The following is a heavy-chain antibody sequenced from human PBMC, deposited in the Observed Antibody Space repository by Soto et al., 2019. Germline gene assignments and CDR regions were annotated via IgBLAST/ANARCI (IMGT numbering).Heavy chain of an antibody. V-gene: IGHV4-30-4*01. CDR2: IYYSGST. Sequence: LSLTFTVSVGSISSGDYYWSWIRQPPGKGLEWTGYIYYSGSTYYNPSLKSRATISVDTSKNQFSLKLSSVTAADTAVYYCARVAPNGSWALDYWGQGTLVTVSS. D-gene: IGHD6-13*01. J-gene: IGHJ4*02. CDR1: VGSISSGDYY. CDR3: ARVAPNGSWALDY.